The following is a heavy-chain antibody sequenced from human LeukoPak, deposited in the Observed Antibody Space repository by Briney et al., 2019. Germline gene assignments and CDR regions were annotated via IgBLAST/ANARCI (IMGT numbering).Heavy chain of an antibody. D-gene: IGHD3-3*01. CDR3: AKVGGMEWLTYLYYFDY. V-gene: IGHV3-21*04. CDR1: GFTFSSYS. J-gene: IGHJ4*02. CDR2: ISSSSSYI. Sequence: GGSLRLSCAASGFTFSSYSMNWVRQAPGKGLEWVSSISSSSSYIYYADSVKGRFTISRDNSKNTLYLQMNSLRAEDTAVYYCAKVGGMEWLTYLYYFDYWGQGTLVTVSS.